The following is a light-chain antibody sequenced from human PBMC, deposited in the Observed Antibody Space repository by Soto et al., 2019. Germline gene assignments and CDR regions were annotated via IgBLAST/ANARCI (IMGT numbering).Light chain of an antibody. Sequence: EIVLTQSPGTLSLSPGERATLSCRASQSVSSSYLAWYQQKPGQAPRLLIYGASGRATGIPDRFSGGGSGTDFTLTIIRLEPEDFAVYYCQQSGSSPPYTFGQGTKLEIK. J-gene: IGKJ2*01. CDR1: QSVSSSY. CDR3: QQSGSSPPYT. V-gene: IGKV3-20*01. CDR2: GAS.